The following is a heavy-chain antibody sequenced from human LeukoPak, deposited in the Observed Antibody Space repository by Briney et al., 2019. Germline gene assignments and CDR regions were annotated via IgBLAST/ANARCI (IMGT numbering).Heavy chain of an antibody. CDR2: IYPGDSDT. Sequence: GESLKISCKGSGFRFTSYWIGWVRQMPGKGLEWMGIIYPGDSDTRYSPSFQGQVTISADKSISTAYLQWISLKASDTAIYYCARHSVAAADQHFDYWGQGTLVTVSS. CDR3: ARHSVAAADQHFDY. D-gene: IGHD6-13*01. CDR1: GFRFTSYW. V-gene: IGHV5-51*01. J-gene: IGHJ4*02.